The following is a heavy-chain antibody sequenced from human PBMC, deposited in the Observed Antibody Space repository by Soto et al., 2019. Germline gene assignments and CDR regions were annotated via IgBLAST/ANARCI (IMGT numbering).Heavy chain of an antibody. CDR3: AKGILVEVPGTRAFDI. D-gene: IGHD2-2*01. Sequence: EVQLLESGGGLVQPGGSLRLSCAASGFSFSTYAMSWVRQAPGKGLEWVSTVGRGDSTFYADSVSGRFTISRDNSNNAICLQMSSLRAHDTALYYCAKGILVEVPGTRAFDIWGQGTMVIVSS. V-gene: IGHV3-23*01. CDR2: VGRGDST. CDR1: GFSFSTYA. J-gene: IGHJ3*02.